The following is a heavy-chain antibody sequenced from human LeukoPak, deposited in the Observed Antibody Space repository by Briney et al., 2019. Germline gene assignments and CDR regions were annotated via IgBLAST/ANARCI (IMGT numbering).Heavy chain of an antibody. V-gene: IGHV3-23*01. J-gene: IGHJ4*02. Sequence: VGSLRLSCAASGFTFSSYAMSWVRQAPGKGLEWVSAISGSGGSTYYADSVKGRFTISRDNPKNTLYLQMNSLRAEDTAVYYCAKDVSPYCSSTSCLVYWGQGTLVTVSS. CDR1: GFTFSSYA. CDR2: ISGSGGST. CDR3: AKDVSPYCSSTSCLVY. D-gene: IGHD2-2*01.